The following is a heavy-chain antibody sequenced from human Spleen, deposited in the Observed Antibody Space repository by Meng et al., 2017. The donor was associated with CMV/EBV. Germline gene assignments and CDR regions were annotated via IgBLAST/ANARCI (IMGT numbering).Heavy chain of an antibody. CDR1: RASITRTSAS. V-gene: IGHV4-4*01. CDR3: ARSPGWWSLDY. D-gene: IGHD2-15*01. CDR2: VSHSGSP. Sequence: CTVSRASITRTSASWAWVRQPPGKGLEWIGEVSHSGSPKYIPSLKSRVTISIDMTKNHFSLQLTSVTAADTGVYFCARSPGWWSLDYWGQGALVTVSS. J-gene: IGHJ4*02.